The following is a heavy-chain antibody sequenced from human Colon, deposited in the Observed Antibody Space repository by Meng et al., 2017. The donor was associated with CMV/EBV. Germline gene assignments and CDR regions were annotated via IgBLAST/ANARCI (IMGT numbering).Heavy chain of an antibody. Sequence: GESLKISCAASGFTFSSYAMHWVRQAPGKGLEWVAVISYDGSNKYYADSVKGRFTISRDNSENTLYLQMNSLRAEDTAVYYCVRDTTTVAKDYWGQGTLVTVSS. D-gene: IGHD4-23*01. CDR2: ISYDGSNK. CDR1: GFTFSSYA. CDR3: VRDTTTVAKDY. V-gene: IGHV3-30-3*01. J-gene: IGHJ4*02.